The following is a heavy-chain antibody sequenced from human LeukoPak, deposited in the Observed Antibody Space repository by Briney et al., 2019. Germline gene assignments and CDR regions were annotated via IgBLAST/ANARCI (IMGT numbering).Heavy chain of an antibody. CDR2: IYYSEST. CDR3: HTVTTSWHFDL. V-gene: IGHV4-59*05. J-gene: IGHJ2*01. Sequence: SETLSLTCTVSGGSISSYYWSWIRQPPGKGLEWIGSIYYSESTYYNPSLKSRVTISVDTSKNQFSLKLSSVTAADTAVYYCHTVTTSWHFDLWGRGTLVTVSS. D-gene: IGHD4-17*01. CDR1: GGSISSYY.